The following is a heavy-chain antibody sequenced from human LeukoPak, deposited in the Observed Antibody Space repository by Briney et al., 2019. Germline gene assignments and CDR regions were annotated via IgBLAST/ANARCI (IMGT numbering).Heavy chain of an antibody. V-gene: IGHV3-21*01. J-gene: IGHJ4*02. D-gene: IGHD3-16*01. CDR2: ISSSSSYI. Sequence: KSGGSLRLSCAASGFTFSSYSMNWVRQAPGKGLEWVSSISSSSSYIYYADSVKSRFTISRDNAKNSLYLQMNSLRAEDTAVYYCVVLRLGEWGQGTLATVSS. CDR3: VVLRLGE. CDR1: GFTFSSYS.